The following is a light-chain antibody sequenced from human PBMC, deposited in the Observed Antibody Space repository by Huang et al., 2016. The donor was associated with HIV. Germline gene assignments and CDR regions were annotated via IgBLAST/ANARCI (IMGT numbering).Light chain of an antibody. V-gene: IGKV1-8*01. CDR3: QQYYSFPLT. Sequence: AIRITQSPSSLSASTGDKVSITCRASQDINTYLAWYQQKPGKPPSLLIYATSTLHSGVPSRFSGSGSGTDFTLTSTHLQYEDFATYYCQQYYSFPLTFDQGSQVEV. J-gene: IGKJ1*01. CDR2: ATS. CDR1: QDINTY.